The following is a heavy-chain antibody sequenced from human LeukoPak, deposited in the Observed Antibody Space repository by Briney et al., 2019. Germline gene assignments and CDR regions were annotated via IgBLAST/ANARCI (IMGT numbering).Heavy chain of an antibody. CDR2: IWYDGSNK. CDR3: ARESSAYFDY. D-gene: IGHD2-15*01. V-gene: IGHV3-33*01. Sequence: PGGSLRLSCAASGFTFSSYGMHWVRQAAGKGLEWVAVIWYDGSNKYYVDSVKGRFTISRDNSKNTLYLQMNSLRAEDTAVYYCARESSAYFDYWGQGTLVTVSS. J-gene: IGHJ4*02. CDR1: GFTFSSYG.